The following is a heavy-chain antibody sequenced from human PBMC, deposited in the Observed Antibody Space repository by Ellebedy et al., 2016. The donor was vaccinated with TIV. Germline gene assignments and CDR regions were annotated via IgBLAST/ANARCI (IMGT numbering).Heavy chain of an antibody. V-gene: IGHV3-23*01. D-gene: IGHD2-15*01. CDR1: GFTFSMFP. CDR2: IRASGDNI. J-gene: IGHJ4*02. CDR3: AKRGGGDGWHYFDS. Sequence: GESLKISCAASGFTFSMFPISWVRQAPGKGLEWVSSIRASGDNIFYVDSGKGRFTISRDNSKNTLYLQMNSLRAEDTAKYYCAKRGGGDGWHYFDSWGQGTLVTVSS.